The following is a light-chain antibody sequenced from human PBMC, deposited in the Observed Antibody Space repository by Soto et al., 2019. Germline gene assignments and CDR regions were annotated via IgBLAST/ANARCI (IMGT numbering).Light chain of an antibody. CDR2: AAS. J-gene: IGKJ1*01. CDR3: QQYYSYPWT. V-gene: IGKV1-8*01. Sequence: NRKAQSPFSFSSSTRGRVHLTWWAGQGISRYFAWYQQKPGKAPKLLIYAASTLQSGVPSRFSGSGSGTDFTLTISCLQSEDFATYYCQQYYSYPWTFGQGTKVEIK. CDR1: QGISRY.